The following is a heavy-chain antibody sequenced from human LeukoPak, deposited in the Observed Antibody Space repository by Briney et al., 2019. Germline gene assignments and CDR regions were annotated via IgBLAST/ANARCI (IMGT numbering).Heavy chain of an antibody. J-gene: IGHJ6*02. D-gene: IGHD4-17*01. V-gene: IGHV4-34*01. CDR1: GGSFSGYY. CDR3: ARVILTVTTYYYYYDGMDV. Sequence: SETLSLTCAVCGGSFSGYYWSWIRQPPGKGLEWIGEINHSGSTNYNPSLKSRVTISVDTSKNQFSLKLSSVTAADTAVYYCARVILTVTTYYYYYDGMDVWGQGTTVTVSS. CDR2: INHSGST.